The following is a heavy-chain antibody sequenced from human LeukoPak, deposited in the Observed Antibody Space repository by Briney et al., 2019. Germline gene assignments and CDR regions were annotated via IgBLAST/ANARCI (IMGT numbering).Heavy chain of an antibody. Sequence: PGRSLRLSCAASGFTFSSYAIHWVRQAPGKGLEWVAVISYDGSNKYYADSVKGRFTISRDNAKNSLYLQMNSLRAEDTAVYYCAHGSSVGPERLYGMDVWGQGTTVTVSS. J-gene: IGHJ6*02. D-gene: IGHD1-26*01. CDR1: GFTFSSYA. CDR3: AHGSSVGPERLYGMDV. CDR2: ISYDGSNK. V-gene: IGHV3-30-3*01.